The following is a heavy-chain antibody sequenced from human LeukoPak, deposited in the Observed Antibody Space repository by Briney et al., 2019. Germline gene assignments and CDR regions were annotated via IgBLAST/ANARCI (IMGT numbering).Heavy chain of an antibody. CDR3: AKGPTTVTTYYFDY. V-gene: IGHV3-23*01. J-gene: IGHJ4*02. CDR1: GITFSNYW. CDR2: ISGSGGST. D-gene: IGHD4-11*01. Sequence: GGSLRLSCVASGITFSNYWMSWVRQAPGKGLEWVSAISGSGGSTYYADSVKGRFTISRDNSKNTLYLQMNSLRAEDTAVYYCAKGPTTVTTYYFDYWGQGTLVTVSS.